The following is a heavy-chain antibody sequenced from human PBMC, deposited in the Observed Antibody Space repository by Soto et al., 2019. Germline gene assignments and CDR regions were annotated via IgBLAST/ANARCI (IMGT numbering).Heavy chain of an antibody. D-gene: IGHD3-10*01. CDR2: ISYDGSNK. Sequence: HPRGSLRLSCAASGFTFRDYAMHWVRQAPGKGLEWVAGISYDGSNKYYADSVKGRFIISRDNSKNTLYLQMHSLRAEDTAVYSCARDRDYYVSETLGNYSNSTDFRGQGTSVTVSS. V-gene: IGHV3-30-3*01. CDR3: ARDRDYYVSETLGNYSNSTDF. J-gene: IGHJ6*03. CDR1: GFTFRDYA.